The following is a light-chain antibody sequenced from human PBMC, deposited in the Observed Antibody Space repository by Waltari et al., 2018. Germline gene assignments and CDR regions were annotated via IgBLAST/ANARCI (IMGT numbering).Light chain of an antibody. J-gene: IGKJ4*01. V-gene: IGKV1-27*01. CDR3: QQYYSYPLT. Sequence: DIQMTQSPSSLSASVGDTVTIPCRASQSFSSSLAWYQQKPGKAPKLLIYSASSLQSGVPSRFSGSKSGTDFTLTISSLQPEDIASYYCQQYYSYPLTFGGGTKVEIK. CDR1: QSFSSS. CDR2: SAS.